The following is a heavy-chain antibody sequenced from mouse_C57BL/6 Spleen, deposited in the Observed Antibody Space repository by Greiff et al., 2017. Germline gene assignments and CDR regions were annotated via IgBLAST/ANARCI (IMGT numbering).Heavy chain of an antibody. CDR1: GYTFTSYW. J-gene: IGHJ2*01. CDR2: IDPADSYT. D-gene: IGHD2-2*01. V-gene: IGHV1-50*01. CDR3: AEGGEWFFDY. Sequence: QVQLQQPGAELVKPGASVKLSCKASGYTFTSYWMQWVKQRPGQGLEWIGEIDPADSYTNYNQKFKGKATLTVDTSSSTAYMQLSGLTSEDSAVYYCAEGGEWFFDYWGQGTTLTVSS.